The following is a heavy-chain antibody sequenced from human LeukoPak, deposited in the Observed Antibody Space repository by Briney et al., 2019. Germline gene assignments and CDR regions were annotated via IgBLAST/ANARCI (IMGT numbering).Heavy chain of an antibody. CDR1: GFTFSSYS. D-gene: IGHD3-3*01. CDR3: AREGGGGVTIFGAPGYFDY. CDR2: ISSSSSYI. V-gene: IGHV3-21*01. Sequence: GGSLRLSCAASGFTFSSYSMNWVRQAPGKGLEWVSSISSSSSYIYYADSVKGRFTISRDNAKNSLYLQMNSLRAEDTAVYYCAREGGGGVTIFGAPGYFDYWGQGTLVTVSS. J-gene: IGHJ4*02.